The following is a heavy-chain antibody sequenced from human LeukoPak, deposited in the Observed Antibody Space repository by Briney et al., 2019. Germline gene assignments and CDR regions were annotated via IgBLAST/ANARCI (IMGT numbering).Heavy chain of an antibody. Sequence: SETLSLTCTVSGGSISSYYWSWIRQPPGKGLEWIGYIYYSGSTNYNPSLKSRVTISVDTSKNQFSLKLSSVTAADTAVYYCARYGGGACTGCPHDAFDIWGQGTMVTVCS. J-gene: IGHJ3*02. V-gene: IGHV4-59*01. CDR2: IYYSGST. CDR3: ARYGGGACTGCPHDAFDI. D-gene: IGHD2-8*02. CDR1: GGSISSYY.